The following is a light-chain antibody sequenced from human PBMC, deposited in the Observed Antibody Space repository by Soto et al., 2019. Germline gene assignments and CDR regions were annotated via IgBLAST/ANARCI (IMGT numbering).Light chain of an antibody. CDR1: SSDVGGGYY. J-gene: IGLJ2*01. CDR2: DVS. V-gene: IGLV2-14*03. Sequence: QSALTQSASVSGSPGQSITISCTGTSSDVGGGYYVSWYQHHPGKAPKLMIYDVSNRPSGVSKRFSGSKSGNTASLTISGLQAEDEADYYCSSYTSSSTLVFGGGTKLTVL. CDR3: SSYTSSSTLV.